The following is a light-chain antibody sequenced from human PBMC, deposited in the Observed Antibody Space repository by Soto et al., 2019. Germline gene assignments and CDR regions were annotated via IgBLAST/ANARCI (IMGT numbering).Light chain of an antibody. CDR1: QSISTY. J-gene: IGKJ5*01. CDR2: AAS. CDR3: QQLNSYPIT. V-gene: IGKV1-9*01. Sequence: IRLTQSPPSLSASVGDRVSITCRAGQSISTYLSWYQQKPGKAPKLLIYAASTLQSGVPSRFSGSGSGTDFTLTISSLQPEDFATYFCQQLNSYPITFGQGTRLEIE.